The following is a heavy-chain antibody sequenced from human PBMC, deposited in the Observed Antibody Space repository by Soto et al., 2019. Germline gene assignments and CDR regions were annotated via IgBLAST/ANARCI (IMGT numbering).Heavy chain of an antibody. V-gene: IGHV4-4*02. CDR1: GVSISSSQW. CDR2: IYYNERT. CDR3: GRTKDYFYGVDV. Sequence: QVQLQESGPGLVKPSGTLSLTCAVSGVSISSSQWWSWVRQPPGKGLEWIGEIYYNERTNYNPSLKSRLTMSLDKSKNQVYLKLSSVTDADTATYYCGRTKDYFYGVDVWGQGTTVTVSS. J-gene: IGHJ6*02.